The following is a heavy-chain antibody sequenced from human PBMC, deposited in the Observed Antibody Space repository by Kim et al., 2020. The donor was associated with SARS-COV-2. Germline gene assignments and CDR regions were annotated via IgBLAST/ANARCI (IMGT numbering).Heavy chain of an antibody. V-gene: IGHV1-69*04. J-gene: IGHJ3*02. D-gene: IGHD2-21*02. CDR3: ARMGDFDAFDI. CDR2: IIPILGIA. CDR1: GGTFSSYA. Sequence: SVKVSCKASGGTFSSYAISWVRQAPGQGLEWMGRIIPILGIANYAQKFQGRVTITADKSTSTAYMELSSLRSEDTAVYYCARMGDFDAFDIWGQGTMVTVSS.